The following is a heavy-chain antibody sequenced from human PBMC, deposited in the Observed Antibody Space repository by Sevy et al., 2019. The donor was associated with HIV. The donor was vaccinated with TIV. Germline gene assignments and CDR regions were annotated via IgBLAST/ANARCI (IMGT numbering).Heavy chain of an antibody. Sequence: GGSLRLSCAASGFTFSSYSMNWVRQAPGKGLEWVSSISSSSSYIDYANSVKGRFTISRDNAKNSLYLQMNSLRAEDTAVYYCASRNGYSSSWYLDYWGQGTLVTVSS. CDR1: GFTFSSYS. D-gene: IGHD6-13*01. CDR2: ISSSSSYI. J-gene: IGHJ4*02. CDR3: ASRNGYSSSWYLDY. V-gene: IGHV3-21*01.